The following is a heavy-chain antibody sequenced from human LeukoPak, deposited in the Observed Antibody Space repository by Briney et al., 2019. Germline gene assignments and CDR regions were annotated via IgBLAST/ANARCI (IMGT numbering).Heavy chain of an antibody. V-gene: IGHV3-7*01. CDR2: IKDGSAE. CDR1: GFTFSPYS. D-gene: IGHD4-17*01. J-gene: IGHJ4*02. Sequence: GGSLRLSCAASGFTFSPYSMSWVRQAPGKGLDWVASIKDGSAEYYVDSVRGRFTIFRDNAKNSLYLRVNSLRVDDTAVYYCVRLFGGVTTFDYWGQGTLVTVSS. CDR3: VRLFGGVTTFDY.